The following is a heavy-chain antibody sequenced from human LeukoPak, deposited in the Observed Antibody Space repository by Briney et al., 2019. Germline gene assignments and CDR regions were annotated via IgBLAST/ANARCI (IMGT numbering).Heavy chain of an antibody. V-gene: IGHV4-61*01. CDR2: HYYTEST. CDR3: ARNRRSGPFDY. Sequence: PSETLSLTCTVSGGSVSSVSDYWSWIRQPPGKGLEWIGYHYYTESTDYNPSLKSRVVISIDTSKNQFSLKLSSVTAADTAVYYCARNRRSGPFDYWGQGTLVTVSS. CDR1: GGSVSSVSDY. J-gene: IGHJ4*02. D-gene: IGHD3-22*01.